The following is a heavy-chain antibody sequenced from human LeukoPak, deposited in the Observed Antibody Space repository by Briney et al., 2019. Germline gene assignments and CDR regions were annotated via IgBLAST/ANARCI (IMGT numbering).Heavy chain of an antibody. V-gene: IGHV4-34*01. CDR3: ARGRWLRGAFDY. J-gene: IGHJ4*02. Sequence: SETLSLTCAVYGGSFSGYYWSWIRQPPGKGLEWIGEINHSGSTNHNPSLKSRVTISVDTSKNQFSLKLSSVTAADTAVYYCARGRWLRGAFDYWGQGTLVTVSS. CDR1: GGSFSGYY. CDR2: INHSGST. D-gene: IGHD5-12*01.